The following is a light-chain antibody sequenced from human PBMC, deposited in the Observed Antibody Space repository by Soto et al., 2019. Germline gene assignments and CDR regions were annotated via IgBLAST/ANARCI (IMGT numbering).Light chain of an antibody. J-gene: IGKJ2*01. Sequence: DIEMTQSPSTLSASVGDRVTLTCRASQSITSWVAWYQQKPGKAPKLLIYKATHLQTWVPPRFSGRGSGTEFSLTISSLQPEDFAIYYCQQYNDFQYTLGQGTSLEMK. CDR1: QSITSW. V-gene: IGKV1-5*03. CDR2: KAT. CDR3: QQYNDFQYT.